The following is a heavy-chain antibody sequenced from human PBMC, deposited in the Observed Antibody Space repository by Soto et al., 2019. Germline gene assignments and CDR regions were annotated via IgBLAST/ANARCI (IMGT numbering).Heavy chain of an antibody. J-gene: IGHJ4*02. V-gene: IGHV3-74*01. CDR1: GFTFSKYW. CDR2: ISSDGTTT. Sequence: EVQLVESGGGLVQPGTALRLSCAASGFTFSKYWIHWVRQAPGKGPVWVSYISSDGTTTDYADSVKGRFTISRDNAKNTQYLHMDSLRAEDTAVYYCAIQDCTNDVCLEAAVTVGGALEYWGQGAQVTVSS. CDR3: AIQDCTNDVCLEAAVTVGGALEY. D-gene: IGHD2-8*01.